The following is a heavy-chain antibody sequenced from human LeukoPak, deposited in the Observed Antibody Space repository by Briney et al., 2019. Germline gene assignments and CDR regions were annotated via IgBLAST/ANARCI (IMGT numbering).Heavy chain of an antibody. CDR1: GGSLSSGSYY. Sequence: SETLSLTCTVSGGSLSSGSYYWSWIRQPAGKGLEWIGRIYTSGSTNYNPSLKSRVTISVDTSKNQFSLKLSSVTAADTAVYYCARAALGYCSSTSCLDAFDIWGQGTMVTVSS. V-gene: IGHV4-61*02. CDR2: IYTSGST. CDR3: ARAALGYCSSTSCLDAFDI. J-gene: IGHJ3*02. D-gene: IGHD2-2*01.